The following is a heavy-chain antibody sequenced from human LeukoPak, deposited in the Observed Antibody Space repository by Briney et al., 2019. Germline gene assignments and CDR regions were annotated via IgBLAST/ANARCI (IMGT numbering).Heavy chain of an antibody. V-gene: IGHV4-4*07. CDR2: IYSNENF. CDR3: ARDRHIASDSFDV. J-gene: IGHJ3*01. CDR1: GGSLNSYF. Sequence: SETLSLTCSVSGGSLNSYFWSWIRQPAGEGLEWVGRIYSNENFDYNPSLKSRVTMSIDASKNQLSLILTSVSAADTAKYYCARDRHIASDSFDVWGQGILVTVSS. D-gene: IGHD2-21*01.